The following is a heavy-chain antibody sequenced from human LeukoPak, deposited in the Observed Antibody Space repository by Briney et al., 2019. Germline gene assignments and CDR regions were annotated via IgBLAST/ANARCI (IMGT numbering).Heavy chain of an antibody. D-gene: IGHD6-13*01. CDR3: AKVGNDSSSWYSYFDY. Sequence: PGGSLRLSYAASGFTFDDYAMHWVRQAPGKGLEWVSGISWNSGSIGYADSVKGRFTISRDNAKNSLYLQMNSLRAEDMALYYCAKVGNDSSSWYSYFDYWGQGTLVTVSS. V-gene: IGHV3-9*03. J-gene: IGHJ4*02. CDR1: GFTFDDYA. CDR2: ISWNSGSI.